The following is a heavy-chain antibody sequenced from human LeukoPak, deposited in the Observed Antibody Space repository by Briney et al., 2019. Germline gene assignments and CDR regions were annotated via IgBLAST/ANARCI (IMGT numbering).Heavy chain of an antibody. CDR3: ARGGGDIVVVPAALDY. CDR2: INHSGST. CDR1: GGSFSGYY. D-gene: IGHD2-2*01. V-gene: IGHV4-34*01. Sequence: SETLSLTCAVYGGSFSGYYWSWIRQPPGKGLEWIGEINHSGSTNYNPSLKSRVTISVDTSKNQFSLKLSSVTAADMAVYYCARGGGDIVVVPAALDYWGQGTLVTVSS. J-gene: IGHJ4*02.